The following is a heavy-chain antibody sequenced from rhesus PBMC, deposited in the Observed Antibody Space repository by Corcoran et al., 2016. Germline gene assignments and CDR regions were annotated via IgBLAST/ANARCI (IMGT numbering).Heavy chain of an antibody. CDR2: INTGGGST. Sequence: EVQLVESGGGLVQPGVYLRLSCTVSGFTFSRSYMYWVRQAPGKGLEWVSAINTGGGSTWYTDSVKGRFTISKENAKNTLYLQMDSLRAEDTAVYYCAKGYSSGWYQQNYWGQGVLVTVSS. CDR3: AKGYSSGWYQQNY. D-gene: IGHD6-31*01. J-gene: IGHJ4*01. V-gene: IGHV3-8*01. CDR1: GFTFSRSY.